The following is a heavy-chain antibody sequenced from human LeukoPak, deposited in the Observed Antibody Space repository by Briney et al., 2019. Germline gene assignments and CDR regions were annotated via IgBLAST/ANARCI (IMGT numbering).Heavy chain of an antibody. D-gene: IGHD3-9*01. CDR1: GFTFSSXS. V-gene: IGHV3-21*01. J-gene: IGHJ4*02. CDR3: ARFEGASFDY. CDR2: ISSSSSYI. Sequence: XGSXXLSCAASGFTFSSXSMNWVRXAPGKXLEWVSSISSSSSYIYYADSVKGRFTISRDNAKNSLYLQMNSLRAEDTAVYYCARFEGASFDYWGQGTLVTVSS.